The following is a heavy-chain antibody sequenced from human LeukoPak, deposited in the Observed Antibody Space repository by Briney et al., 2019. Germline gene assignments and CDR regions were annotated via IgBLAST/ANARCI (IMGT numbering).Heavy chain of an antibody. J-gene: IGHJ4*02. CDR1: GVTLSSYA. CDR2: ISSSGSGGNT. Sequence: PGGSLRLSCTASGVTLSSYAMSWARQAPGKGLEWVSGISSSGSGGNTYYADSVKGRFTISRDSSKNTLFLHMNSLRAEDTAVYYCAREPSGTAWDYFDYWGQGTLVTVSS. V-gene: IGHV3-23*01. CDR3: AREPSGTAWDYFDY. D-gene: IGHD6-13*01.